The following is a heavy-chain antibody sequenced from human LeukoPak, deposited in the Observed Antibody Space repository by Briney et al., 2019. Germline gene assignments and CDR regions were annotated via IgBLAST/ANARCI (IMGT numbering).Heavy chain of an antibody. CDR1: GGSISSSSYY. D-gene: IGHD3-10*01. J-gene: IGHJ4*02. CDR2: IYYSGST. V-gene: IGHV4-39*01. Sequence: PSETLSLTXTVSGGSISSSSYYWGWIRQPPGKGLEWIGSIYYSGSTYYNPSLKSRVTISVDTSKNQFSLKLSSVTAADTAVYYCVQGGLWFFYWGQRTLVTVSS. CDR3: VQGGLWFFY.